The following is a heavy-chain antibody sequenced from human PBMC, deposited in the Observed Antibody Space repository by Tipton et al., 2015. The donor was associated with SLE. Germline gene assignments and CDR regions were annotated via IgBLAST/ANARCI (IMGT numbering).Heavy chain of an antibody. CDR1: GGSVSRYY. CDR3: ATSDFYGSGQGLDV. J-gene: IGHJ6*02. Sequence: TLSLTCTVSGGSVSRYYWGWIRQPAGKGLEWIGRVYTGGHTKYNPSLESRVIISEDTYTNQFSLILSSVTAADTAVYYCATSDFYGSGQGLDVWGQGTTVTVSS. V-gene: IGHV4-4*07. D-gene: IGHD2/OR15-2a*01. CDR2: VYTGGHT.